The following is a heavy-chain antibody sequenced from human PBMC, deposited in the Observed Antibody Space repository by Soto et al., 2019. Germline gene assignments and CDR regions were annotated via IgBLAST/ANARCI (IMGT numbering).Heavy chain of an antibody. Sequence: GASVKVSCEASGGTFSSYAISWVRQAPGQGLEWMGGIIPIFGTVNYAQKFQGRVTITADDSTSTAYMELSSLRSDDTAVYYCASMVAAKWYFDYWGQGPLVTVSS. CDR3: ASMVAAKWYFDY. CDR2: IIPIFGTV. J-gene: IGHJ4*02. V-gene: IGHV1-69*13. CDR1: GGTFSSYA. D-gene: IGHD5-12*01.